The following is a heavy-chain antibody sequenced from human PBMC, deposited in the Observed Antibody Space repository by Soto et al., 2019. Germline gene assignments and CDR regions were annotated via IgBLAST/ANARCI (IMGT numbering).Heavy chain of an antibody. Sequence: PVGSLRLSCAASGFTFSSYAMNWVRQAPGKGLGWVSGISDSGGSTDYADSVKGRFTISRDNSKNTLYLQMNSLRAEDTAVYYCAKLSQDEPTPNWGQGTLVTVSS. V-gene: IGHV3-23*01. J-gene: IGHJ4*02. CDR2: ISDSGGST. CDR1: GFTFSSYA. CDR3: AKLSQDEPTPN.